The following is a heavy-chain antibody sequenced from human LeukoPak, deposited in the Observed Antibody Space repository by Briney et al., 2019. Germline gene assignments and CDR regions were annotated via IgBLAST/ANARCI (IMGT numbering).Heavy chain of an antibody. J-gene: IGHJ6*03. CDR2: INWNGGST. V-gene: IGHV3-20*04. CDR1: GFTFDDYG. Sequence: GGSLRLXCAASGFTFDDYGMSWVRQAPGKGLEWVSGINWNGGSTGYADSVKGRFTISRDNAKNSLYLQMNSLRAEDTALYYCARDTFGVVIGYMDVWGKGTTVTVSS. D-gene: IGHD3-3*01. CDR3: ARDTFGVVIGYMDV.